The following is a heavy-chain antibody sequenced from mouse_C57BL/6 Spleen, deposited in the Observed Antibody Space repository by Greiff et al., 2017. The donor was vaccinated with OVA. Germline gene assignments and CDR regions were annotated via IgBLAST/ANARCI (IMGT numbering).Heavy chain of an antibody. CDR3: ARWVYGYPSYWYFDV. V-gene: IGHV2-9-1*01. Sequence: VQRVESGPGLVAPSQSLSITCTVSGFSLTSYAISWVRQPPGKGLEWLGVIWTGGGTNYNSALKSRLSISKDNSKSQVFLKMNSLQTDDTARYYCARWVYGYPSYWYFDVWGTGTTVTVSS. D-gene: IGHD2-2*01. J-gene: IGHJ1*03. CDR1: GFSLTSYA. CDR2: IWTGGGT.